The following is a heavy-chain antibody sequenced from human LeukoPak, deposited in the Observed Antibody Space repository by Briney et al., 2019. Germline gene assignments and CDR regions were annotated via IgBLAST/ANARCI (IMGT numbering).Heavy chain of an antibody. J-gene: IGHJ3*02. Sequence: GGSLRLSCAASGFTFDDYGMSWVRQAPGKGLEWVSGINWSGGSTGYADSVKGRFTISRDNAKNSLYLQMNSLRAEDTALYYCARSFVPAAMLPDAFDIWGQGTMVTVSS. CDR2: INWSGGST. V-gene: IGHV3-20*04. CDR3: ARSFVPAAMLPDAFDI. D-gene: IGHD2-2*01. CDR1: GFTFDDYG.